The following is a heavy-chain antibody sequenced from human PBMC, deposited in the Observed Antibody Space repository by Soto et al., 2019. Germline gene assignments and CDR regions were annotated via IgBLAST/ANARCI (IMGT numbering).Heavy chain of an antibody. D-gene: IGHD3-10*01. V-gene: IGHV4-59*01. J-gene: IGHJ6*02. CDR2: IYYSGST. CDR3: ARVSTPYYYGSGSSNPVMDV. CDR1: GGSISSYY. Sequence: SETLSLTCTVSGGSISSYYWSWIRQPPGKGLEWIGYIYYSGSTNYNPSLKSRVTISVDTSKNQFSLKLSSVTAADTAVYYCARVSTPYYYGSGSSNPVMDVWGQGTTVTVSS.